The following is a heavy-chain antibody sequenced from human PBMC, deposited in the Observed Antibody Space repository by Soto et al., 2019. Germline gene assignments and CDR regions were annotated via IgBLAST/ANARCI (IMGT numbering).Heavy chain of an antibody. CDR1: GYAFSSYG. D-gene: IGHD5-12*01. CDR3: AREGVAPYYYYGMDV. Sequence: ASVKVSCKASGYAFSSYGISWVRQAPGQGPEWMGWISAYDGDTNYAQTFQGRVTMTTDTSTSTVYMELRSLRSDDTAVYYCAREGVAPYYYYGMDVWGQGTPVTVYS. CDR2: ISAYDGDT. V-gene: IGHV1-18*01. J-gene: IGHJ6*02.